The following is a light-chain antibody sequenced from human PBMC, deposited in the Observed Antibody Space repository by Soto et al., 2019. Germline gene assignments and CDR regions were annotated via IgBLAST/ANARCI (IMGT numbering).Light chain of an antibody. J-gene: IGLJ1*01. Sequence: SALTHPASVSGSPGQSITIACTGTSSDFGVYNYVSWYRQYPGRAPKVLTVEVSNRPSGVSNRFSGSKSGNTASLTISGLQAEDEADYYCSSYTTSATYVLGTGTKVTVL. V-gene: IGLV2-14*01. CDR3: SSYTTSATYV. CDR2: EVS. CDR1: SSDFGVYNY.